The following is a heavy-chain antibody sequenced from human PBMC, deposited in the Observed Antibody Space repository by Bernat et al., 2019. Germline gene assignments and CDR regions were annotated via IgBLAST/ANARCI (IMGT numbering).Heavy chain of an antibody. CDR1: GFTFSSYA. CDR2: ISGSGGST. J-gene: IGHJ3*02. V-gene: IGHV3-23*04. CDR3: ARRDYIWGSYRSDAFDI. Sequence: EVQLVESGGGLVQPGGSLRLSCAASGFTFSSYAMSRVRQAPGKGLERVSAISGSGGSTYYADSVKGRFTISRDNSKNTLYLQMNSLRAEDTAVYYCARRDYIWGSYRSDAFDIWGQGTMVTVSS. D-gene: IGHD3-16*02.